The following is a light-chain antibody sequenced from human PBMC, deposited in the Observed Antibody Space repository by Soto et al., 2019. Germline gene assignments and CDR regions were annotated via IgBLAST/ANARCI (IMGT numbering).Light chain of an antibody. J-gene: IGLJ2*01. CDR3: SSYTSSSTLVV. CDR2: EVS. CDR1: SSDVGGYNY. Sequence: QSVLTQPASVSGSPGQSITISCTGTSSDVGGYNYVSWYQQHPGKAPKLMIYEVSNRPSGVSNRFSDSKSGNTASLTISGLQDEDAADYYCSSYTSSSTLVVFGGGTKLTVL. V-gene: IGLV2-14*01.